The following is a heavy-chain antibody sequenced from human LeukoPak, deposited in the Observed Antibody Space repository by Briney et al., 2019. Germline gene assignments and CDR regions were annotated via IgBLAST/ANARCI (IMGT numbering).Heavy chain of an antibody. CDR2: ISSSSSYI. V-gene: IGHV3-21*04. D-gene: IGHD4-23*01. J-gene: IGHJ6*02. CDR1: GFTFSSYS. CDR3: AKSFDYGGRDYYYYGMDV. Sequence: KPGGSLRLSCAASGFTFSSYSMNWVRQAPGKGLEWVSSISSSSSYIYYADSVKGRFTISRDNAKNSLYLQMNSLRAEDTAVYYCAKSFDYGGRDYYYYGMDVWGQGTTVTVSS.